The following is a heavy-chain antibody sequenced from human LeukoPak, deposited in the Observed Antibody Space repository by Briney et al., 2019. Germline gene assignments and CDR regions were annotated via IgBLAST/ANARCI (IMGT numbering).Heavy chain of an antibody. Sequence: GGSLRLSCAASGFTFSSYAMHWVRQAPGKGLEWVAVISYDGSNKYYADSVKGRFTISRDNSKNTLYLQMNSLRAEDTAVYYCARDALIAVAGTLDYWGQGTLVTVSS. D-gene: IGHD6-19*01. CDR1: GFTFSSYA. CDR3: ARDALIAVAGTLDY. CDR2: ISYDGSNK. J-gene: IGHJ4*02. V-gene: IGHV3-30-3*01.